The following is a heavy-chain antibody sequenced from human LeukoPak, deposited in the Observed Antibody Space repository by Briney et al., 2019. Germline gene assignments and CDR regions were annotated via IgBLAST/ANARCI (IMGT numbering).Heavy chain of an antibody. CDR3: ARGQFWSGYSI. CDR1: GGSFSGHY. Sequence: SETLSLTCAVYGGSFSGHYWSWIRQPPGKGLEWIGEINHRRSTNYNPSLKSRVTMSVDTSKNQFSLNLSSVTAADTAVYYCARGQFWSGYSIWGQGTLVTVSS. CDR2: INHRRST. V-gene: IGHV4-34*01. J-gene: IGHJ4*02. D-gene: IGHD3-3*02.